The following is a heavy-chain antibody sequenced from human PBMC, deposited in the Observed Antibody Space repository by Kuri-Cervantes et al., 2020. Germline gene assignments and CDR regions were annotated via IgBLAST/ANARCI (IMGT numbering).Heavy chain of an antibody. CDR1: GGSFSGYY. CDR3: ARGVVPAAISTYSYYYGMDV. J-gene: IGHJ6*02. D-gene: IGHD2-2*01. CDR2: THYSGST. Sequence: GSLRLACAVYGGSFSGYYSSWVRQPPGKLLEWIGYTHYSGSTNYHRCLKSRVTISVDTSKNQFSLKLSCVNAADTAVYYCARGVVPAAISTYSYYYGMDVWGQGTTVTVSS. V-gene: IGHV4-59*01.